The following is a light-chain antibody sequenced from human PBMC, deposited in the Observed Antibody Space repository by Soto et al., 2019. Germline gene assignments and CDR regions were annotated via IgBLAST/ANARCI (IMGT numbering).Light chain of an antibody. CDR1: QSISSY. CDR2: AVS. V-gene: IGKV1-39*01. J-gene: IGKJ3*01. Sequence: DIEMTQSPSSLSASVGDRVTITCRASQSISSYLNWYQQKPGKAPRLLIYAVSNLQSGVPSRFSGSGSGTDFTITISSLQPEDFATYYCQQNYITPLAFGPGTKVDIK. CDR3: QQNYITPLA.